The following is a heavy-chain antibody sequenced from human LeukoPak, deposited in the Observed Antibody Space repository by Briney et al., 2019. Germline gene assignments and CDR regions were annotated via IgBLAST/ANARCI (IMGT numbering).Heavy chain of an antibody. CDR3: ATSGWYVRPIDY. D-gene: IGHD6-19*01. Sequence: ASVKVSCKASGYTFTSYAMLWVRQAPGQSLEWMGWINPGNGNAKYSQKLQGRVTITTDTSASTAYMELSSLRSEDTAVYYCATSGWYVRPIDYWGQGTLVTVSS. V-gene: IGHV1-3*01. CDR2: INPGNGNA. J-gene: IGHJ4*02. CDR1: GYTFTSYA.